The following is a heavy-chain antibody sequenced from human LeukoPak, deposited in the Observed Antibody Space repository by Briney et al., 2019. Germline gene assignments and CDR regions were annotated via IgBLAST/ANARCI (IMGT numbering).Heavy chain of an antibody. CDR1: GFTFSSYA. D-gene: IGHD4-17*01. V-gene: IGHV3-30*04. CDR3: AREGDYSTMPDDY. Sequence: GGSLRLSCAASGFTFSSYAMHWVRQAPGKGLEWVAVILYDGSNKYYADSVKGRFTISRDNSKNTLYLQMNSLRAEDTAVYYCAREGDYSTMPDDYWGQGTLVTVSS. CDR2: ILYDGSNK. J-gene: IGHJ4*02.